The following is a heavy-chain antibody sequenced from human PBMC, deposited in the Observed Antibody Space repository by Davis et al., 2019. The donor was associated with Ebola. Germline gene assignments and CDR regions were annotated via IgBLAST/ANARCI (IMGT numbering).Heavy chain of an antibody. V-gene: IGHV3-48*02. D-gene: IGHD3-10*01. CDR2: ISSSSSTI. J-gene: IGHJ6*02. CDR3: ARPMVQGVITYYYYYGMDV. CDR1: GFTFSSYS. Sequence: GGSLRLSCAASGFTFSSYSMNWVRQAPGKGLEWVSYISSSSSTIYYADSVKGRFTISRDNAKNSLYLQMNSLRDEDTAVYYCARPMVQGVITYYYYYGMDVWGQGTTVTVSS.